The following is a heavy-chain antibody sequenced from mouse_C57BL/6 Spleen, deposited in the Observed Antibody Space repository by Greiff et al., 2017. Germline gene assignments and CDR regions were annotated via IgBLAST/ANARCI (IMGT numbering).Heavy chain of an antibody. CDR2: IDPSDSYT. CDR1: GYTFTSYW. CDR3: ARSPDGYYDY. Sequence: QVQLKQPGAELVMPGASVKLSCKASGYTFTSYWMHWVKQRPGQGLEWIGEIDPSDSYTNYNQKFKGKSTLTVDKSSSTAYMQLSSLTSEDSAVYYCARSPDGYYDYWGQGTTLTVSS. J-gene: IGHJ2*01. V-gene: IGHV1-69*01. D-gene: IGHD2-3*01.